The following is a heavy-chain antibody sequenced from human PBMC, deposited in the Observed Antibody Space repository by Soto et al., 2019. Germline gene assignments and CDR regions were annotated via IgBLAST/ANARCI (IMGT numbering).Heavy chain of an antibody. D-gene: IGHD3-9*01. CDR2: MNHSGST. CDR1: GGSFSGYY. V-gene: IGHV4-34*01. CDR3: ARGHYDILTGYSSYYFDY. J-gene: IGHJ4*02. Sequence: SETLSLTCAVYGGSFSGYYWNWIRQPPGKGLEWIGEMNHSGSTNCNPSLKSRVTISVDTAKNQFSLKLSSVTTADTAVYYCARGHYDILTGYSSYYFDYWGQGTLVTVS.